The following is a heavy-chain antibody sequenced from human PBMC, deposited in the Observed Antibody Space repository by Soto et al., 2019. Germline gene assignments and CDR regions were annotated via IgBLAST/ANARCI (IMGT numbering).Heavy chain of an antibody. CDR3: ARDNAGSGWVY. V-gene: IGHV3-7*03. Sequence: GGSLRLSCAASGFTFSTYWMSWVRQAPGKGLEWVANIKDDGSEKHYADSVKGRFTISRDNAKNSLFLQVSSLRAEDTAVYYCARDNAGSGWVYWGQGTLVTVSS. CDR1: GFTFSTYW. D-gene: IGHD6-19*01. CDR2: IKDDGSEK. J-gene: IGHJ4*02.